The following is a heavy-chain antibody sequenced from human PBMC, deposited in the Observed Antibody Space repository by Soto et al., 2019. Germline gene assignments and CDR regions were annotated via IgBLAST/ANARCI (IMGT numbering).Heavy chain of an antibody. V-gene: IGHV4-39*07. J-gene: IGHJ4*02. D-gene: IGHD3-22*01. CDR1: GGSISSSSYY. CDR2: IYHSGST. CDR3: ARVSGRFYDSSGYYYGGFDY. Sequence: AETLSLTSTVSGGSISSSSYYWGWIRQPPGKGLEWIGEIYHSGSTNYNPSLKSRVTISVDKSKNQFSLKLSSVTAADTAVYYCARVSGRFYDSSGYYYGGFDYWGQGTLVTVSS.